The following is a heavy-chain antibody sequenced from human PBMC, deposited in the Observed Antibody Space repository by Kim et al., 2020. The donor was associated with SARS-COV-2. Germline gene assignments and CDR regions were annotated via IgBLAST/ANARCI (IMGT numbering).Heavy chain of an antibody. CDR2: T. J-gene: IGHJ4*02. D-gene: IGHD3-10*01. CDR3: AKDVLVRVFDY. Sequence: TYDGDAVKGRFTITRDNSKNTLYLQMNGLGAEDTAVYYGAKDVLVRVFDYWGQGTLVTVSS. V-gene: IGHV3-23*01.